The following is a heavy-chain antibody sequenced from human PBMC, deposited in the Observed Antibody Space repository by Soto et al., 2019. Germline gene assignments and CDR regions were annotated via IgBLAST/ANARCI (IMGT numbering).Heavy chain of an antibody. J-gene: IGHJ3*02. CDR3: AKIAAAGDAFDI. V-gene: IGHV3-23*01. CDR1: GFPFSGYA. D-gene: IGHD6-13*01. Sequence: EVQLLESGGGLVQPGGSLGLSCAASGFPFSGYAWSWVRKAPGKGLEWVSAISGSGGSTYYADSVKGRFTISRDNSKNTLYPQMNSLRAEDTAVYYCAKIAAAGDAFDIWGQGTMVTVTS. CDR2: ISGSGGST.